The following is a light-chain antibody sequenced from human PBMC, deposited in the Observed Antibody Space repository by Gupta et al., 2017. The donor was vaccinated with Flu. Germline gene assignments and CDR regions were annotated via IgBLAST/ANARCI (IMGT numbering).Light chain of an antibody. J-gene: IGLJ1*01. CDR3: ATWDDSLNVLYV. CDR2: SHN. CDR1: TSNIANNT. Sequence: QSVLTQPPSASGPPGQRVTIPCSGSTSNIANNTVNWFQQLPGAAPKLLIYSHNQRPSGVPDRFSGSKSGTSASLAISGLQSGDEADYSCATWDDSLNVLYVFGTGTK. V-gene: IGLV1-44*01.